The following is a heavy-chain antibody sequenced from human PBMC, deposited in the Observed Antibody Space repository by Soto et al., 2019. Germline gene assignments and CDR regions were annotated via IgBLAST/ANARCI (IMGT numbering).Heavy chain of an antibody. Sequence: QVQLQESGPGLVKPSQTLSLTCTVSGGSISSGGYYWSWIRQHPGKGLEWIGYIYYSGSTYYNPSLKSRVTISVDTSKSQLSLKLSSLTAADTAVYYGARGRSSTSPFPIGYWGQGTLVTVSS. J-gene: IGHJ4*02. CDR1: GGSISSGGYY. V-gene: IGHV4-31*03. CDR3: ARGRSSTSPFPIGY. CDR2: IYYSGST. D-gene: IGHD2-2*01.